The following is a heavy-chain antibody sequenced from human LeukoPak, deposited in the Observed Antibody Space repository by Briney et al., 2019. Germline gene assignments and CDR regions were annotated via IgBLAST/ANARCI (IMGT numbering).Heavy chain of an antibody. J-gene: IGHJ4*02. D-gene: IGHD3-22*01. CDR2: ISWNSGSI. CDR3: AKNNFECYDSSEGYFYY. Sequence: GRSLRLSCAASGFTFDDYAMHWVRQAPGKGLEWVSGISWNSGSIGYADSVKGRFTISRDNAKNSLYLQMNSLRALDTGMYYCAKNNFECYDSSEGYFYYWGQGTLVTVSS. CDR1: GFTFDDYA. V-gene: IGHV3-9*01.